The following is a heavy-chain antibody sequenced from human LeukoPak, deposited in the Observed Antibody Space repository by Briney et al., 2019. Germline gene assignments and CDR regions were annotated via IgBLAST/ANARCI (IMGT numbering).Heavy chain of an antibody. CDR3: VRDYYGSGSYPPFDL. CDR1: GYTFTNYG. CDR2: INPNSGGT. D-gene: IGHD3-10*01. Sequence: ASVKVSCKASGYTFTNYGINWVRQAPGQGLEWMGWINPNSGGTHYAQNFQGRVTMTTDTSISTAYMDLSSLRSDDTAIYYCVRDYYGSGSYPPFDLWGHGTLVTVSS. V-gene: IGHV1-2*02. J-gene: IGHJ5*02.